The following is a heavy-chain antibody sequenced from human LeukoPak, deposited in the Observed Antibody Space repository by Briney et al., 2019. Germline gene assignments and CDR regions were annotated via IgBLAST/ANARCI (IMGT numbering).Heavy chain of an antibody. J-gene: IGHJ5*02. Sequence: PGGSLRLSCAASGFTFSSNYMSWVRQAPGKGLEWVSVIYSGGSTYYADSVKGRFTISRDNSKNTLYLQMNSLRAEDTAVYYCAKDIVVVPAAGNWFDPWGQGTLVTVSS. CDR2: IYSGGST. CDR3: AKDIVVVPAAGNWFDP. V-gene: IGHV3-53*01. CDR1: GFTFSSNY. D-gene: IGHD2-2*01.